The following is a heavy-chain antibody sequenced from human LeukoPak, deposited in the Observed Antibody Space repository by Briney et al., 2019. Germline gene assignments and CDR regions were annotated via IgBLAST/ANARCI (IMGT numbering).Heavy chain of an antibody. CDR3: ARGGGITWYDFDY. Sequence: PGGSLRLSCAASGFTFDDYGMNWVRQAPGKGLEWVSGINWNGGSTGYADSVKGRFTISRDNSKNTLYLQMNSLRGEDTAVYYCARGGGITWYDFDYWGQGTLVTVSS. J-gene: IGHJ4*02. CDR1: GFTFDDYG. D-gene: IGHD6-13*01. V-gene: IGHV3-20*04. CDR2: INWNGGST.